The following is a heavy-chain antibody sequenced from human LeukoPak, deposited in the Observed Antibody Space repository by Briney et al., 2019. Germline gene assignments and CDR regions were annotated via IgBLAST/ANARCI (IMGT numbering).Heavy chain of an antibody. V-gene: IGHV4-31*03. CDR3: AREGTNGLTYRFQRGWFDP. D-gene: IGHD2-8*01. J-gene: IGHJ5*02. CDR2: IYYSGST. Sequence: SETLSLTCTVSGGSISSGGYYWSWIRQHPGKGLEWIGYIYYSGSTYYNPSLKSRVTISVDTSKNQFSLKLSSVTAADTAVYYCAREGTNGLTYRFQRGWFDPWGQGTLVTVSS. CDR1: GGSISSGGYY.